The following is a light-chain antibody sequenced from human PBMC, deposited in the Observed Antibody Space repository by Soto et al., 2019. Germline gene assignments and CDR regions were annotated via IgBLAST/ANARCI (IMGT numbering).Light chain of an antibody. Sequence: DIQLTQSPSFLSASVGDRVSITCRASQVINAYLAWYQQKSGEAPKLLIHTASTLQSVVPTRFRGSGYGTEFTLSINGLQPEDFATYYCQQRSDYPITFGQGTRLDMK. J-gene: IGKJ5*01. CDR2: TAS. V-gene: IGKV1-9*01. CDR3: QQRSDYPIT. CDR1: QVINAY.